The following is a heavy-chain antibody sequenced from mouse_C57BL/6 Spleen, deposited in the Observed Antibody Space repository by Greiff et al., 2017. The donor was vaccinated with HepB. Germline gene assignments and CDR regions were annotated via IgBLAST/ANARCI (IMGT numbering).Heavy chain of an antibody. CDR2: ISSGSSTF. D-gene: IGHD4-1*01. CDR1: GFTFSDYG. CDR3: ARPANWERGFDY. V-gene: IGHV5-17*01. J-gene: IGHJ2*01. Sequence: EVKLVESGGGLVKPGGSLKLSCAASGFTFSDYGMHWVRQAPEMGLEWVAYISSGSSTFYYADTVKGRFTISRDNAKNTLFLQMTSLRSEDTAMYYCARPANWERGFDYWGQVTTLTVAS.